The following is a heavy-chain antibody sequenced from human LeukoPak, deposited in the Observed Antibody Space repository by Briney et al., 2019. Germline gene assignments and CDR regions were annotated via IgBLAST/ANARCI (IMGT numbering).Heavy chain of an antibody. CDR3: TRDDFGIKTDWEDYYYMDV. J-gene: IGHJ6*03. V-gene: IGHV4-4*08. CDR2: IYNSGST. D-gene: IGHD3-3*01. Sequence: SETLSLTCTISGGSISYYYWSWIRQPPGKGLEWIGYIYNSGSTKYNPSLKSRVTISIDTSKNQFSLNLRSVSAADTAVYYCTRDDFGIKTDWEDYYYMDVWGKGTTVTVSS. CDR1: GGSISYYY.